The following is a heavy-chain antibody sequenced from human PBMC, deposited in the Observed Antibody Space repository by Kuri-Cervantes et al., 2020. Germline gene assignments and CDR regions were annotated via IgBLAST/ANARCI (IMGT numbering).Heavy chain of an antibody. V-gene: IGHV1-18*01. D-gene: IGHD6-19*01. CDR3: ARDSAVAGLDY. J-gene: IGHJ4*02. Sequence: ASVKVSSKASGYTFTSYGISWVRQAPGQGLEWLGWISAYNGNTNYAQKLQGRVTMTTDKSTSTAYMELRSLRSEDTAVYYCARDSAVAGLDYWGQGTLVTVSS. CDR2: ISAYNGNT. CDR1: GYTFTSYG.